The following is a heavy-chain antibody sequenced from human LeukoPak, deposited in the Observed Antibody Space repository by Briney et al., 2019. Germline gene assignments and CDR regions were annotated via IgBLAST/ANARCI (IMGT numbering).Heavy chain of an antibody. CDR1: GGSISSYY. Sequence: ETLSLTCTVPGGSISSYYWSWFRQPPGKGLEWLGSIYYTGNTNYHPSLKSRVTISLDTSKNQFSLKLSSVTAADTAVYYCARGSGYVYYWGQGTLVTVSS. CDR2: IYYTGNT. CDR3: ARGSGYVYY. J-gene: IGHJ4*02. D-gene: IGHD5-12*01. V-gene: IGHV4-59*01.